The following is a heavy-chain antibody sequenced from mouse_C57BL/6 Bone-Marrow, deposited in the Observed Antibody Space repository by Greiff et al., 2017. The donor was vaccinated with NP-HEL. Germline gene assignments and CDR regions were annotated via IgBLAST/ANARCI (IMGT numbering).Heavy chain of an antibody. V-gene: IGHV1-81*01. CDR3: ARSRDYDYYFDY. Sequence: QVQLKESGAELARPGASVKLSCKASGYTFTSYGISWVKQRTGQGLEWIGEIYPRSGNTYYNEKFKGKATLTADKSSSTAYMELRSLTSEDSAVYVCARSRDYDYYFDYWGQGTTLTVSS. CDR2: IYPRSGNT. D-gene: IGHD2-4*01. CDR1: GYTFTSYG. J-gene: IGHJ2*01.